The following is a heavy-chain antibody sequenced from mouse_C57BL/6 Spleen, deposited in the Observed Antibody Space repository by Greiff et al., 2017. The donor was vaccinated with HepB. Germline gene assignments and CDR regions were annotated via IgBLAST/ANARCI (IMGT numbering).Heavy chain of an antibody. CDR1: GYTFTSYW. CDR2: IHPNSGST. V-gene: IGHV1-64*01. Sequence: QVHVKQPGAELVKPGASVKLSCKASGYTFTSYWMHWVKQRPGQGLEWIGMIHPNSGSTNYNEKFKSKATLTVDKSSSTAYMQLSSLTSEDSAVYYCARSLYGNYDFDYWGQGTTLTVSS. J-gene: IGHJ2*01. CDR3: ARSLYGNYDFDY. D-gene: IGHD2-1*01.